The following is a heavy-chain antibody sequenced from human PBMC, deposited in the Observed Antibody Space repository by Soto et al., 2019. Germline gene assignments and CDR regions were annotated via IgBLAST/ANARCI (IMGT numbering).Heavy chain of an antibody. V-gene: IGHV4-34*01. CDR3: ASLNSPVSPWEVDY. D-gene: IGHD1-26*01. CDR1: GGSFSGYY. Sequence: PSETLSLTCAVYGGSFSGYYWSWIRQPPGKGLEWIGEINHSGITNYNPSLKSRVTISVDTSKNQFSLKLSSVTAADTAVYYCASLNSPVSPWEVDYWGQGTLATVYS. J-gene: IGHJ4*02. CDR2: INHSGIT.